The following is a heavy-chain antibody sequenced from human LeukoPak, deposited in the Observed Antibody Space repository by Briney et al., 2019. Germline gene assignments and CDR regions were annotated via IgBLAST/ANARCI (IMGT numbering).Heavy chain of an antibody. CDR1: GFTFSSYA. V-gene: IGHV3-23*01. CDR2: ITGSGANT. Sequence: GGSLRLSCAASGFTFSSYAMTWVRQAPGKGLEWVSTITGSGANTYYADSVKGRFTISRDNPKNTLCPQMDSLRAEDTAVYYCANQISSNVDYWGQGTLVTVSS. CDR3: ANQISSNVDY. J-gene: IGHJ4*02.